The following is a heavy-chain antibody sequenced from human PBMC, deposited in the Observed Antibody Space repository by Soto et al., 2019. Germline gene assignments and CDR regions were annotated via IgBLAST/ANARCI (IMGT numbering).Heavy chain of an antibody. CDR2: INHRASA. CDR3: ARATTSPRPRPPTN. Sequence: QVQLQQWGAGLLKPSETLSLTCAVYGGSFSGYYWSWIRQTPGKGLEWIGEINHRASANFNPSLKSRVTISVDTSKNQFSLKLSSVTAADTAIYYCARATTSPRPRPPTNWGQVTLVTVSS. J-gene: IGHJ4*02. D-gene: IGHD1-26*01. CDR1: GGSFSGYY. V-gene: IGHV4-34*01.